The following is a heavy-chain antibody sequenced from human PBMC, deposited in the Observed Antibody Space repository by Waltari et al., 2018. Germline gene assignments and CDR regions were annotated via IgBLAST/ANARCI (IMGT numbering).Heavy chain of an antibody. CDR3: ARSYGDYYYYYYMDV. CDR2: IYHSGST. V-gene: IGHV4-30-2*01. D-gene: IGHD4-17*01. CDR1: GGSISSGGYS. J-gene: IGHJ6*03. Sequence: QLQLQESGSGLVKPSQTLSLTCAVSGGSISSGGYSWRWIRQPPGKGLEWIGYIYHSGSTYYNPSLKSRVTISVDRSKNQFSLKLSSVTAADTAVYYCARSYGDYYYYYYMDVWGKGTTVTVSS.